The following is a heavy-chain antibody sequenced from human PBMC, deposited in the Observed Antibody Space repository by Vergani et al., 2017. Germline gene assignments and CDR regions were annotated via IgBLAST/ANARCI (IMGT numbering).Heavy chain of an antibody. V-gene: IGHV3-30*18. CDR3: AKDQSPTVTTGIDY. J-gene: IGHJ4*02. CDR2: ISYDGSNK. CDR1: GFTFSSYG. Sequence: QVQLVESGGGLVKPGGSLRLSCAASGFTFSSYGMHWVRQAPGKGLEWVAVISYDGSNKYYADSVKGRFTISRDNSKNTLYLQMNSLRAEDTAVYYCAKDQSPTVTTGIDYWGQGTLVTVSS. D-gene: IGHD4-17*01.